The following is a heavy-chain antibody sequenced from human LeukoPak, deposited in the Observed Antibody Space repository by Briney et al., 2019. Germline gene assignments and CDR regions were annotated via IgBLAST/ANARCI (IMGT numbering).Heavy chain of an antibody. CDR1: GFTFSDYY. V-gene: IGHV3-11*01. J-gene: IGHJ5*02. D-gene: IGHD5-24*01. Sequence: GGSLRLSCAASGFTFSDYYMSWIRQASGKGLEWVSYISSSGSTIYYADSVKGRFTISRDNAKNSLYLQMNSLRAEDTAVYYCARACRDGYNGGDWFDPWGQGTLVTVSS. CDR2: ISSSGSTI. CDR3: ARACRDGYNGGDWFDP.